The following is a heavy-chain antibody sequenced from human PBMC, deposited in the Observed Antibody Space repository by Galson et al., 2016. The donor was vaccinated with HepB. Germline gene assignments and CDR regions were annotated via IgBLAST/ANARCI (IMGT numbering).Heavy chain of an antibody. CDR1: GFTFSNYG. J-gene: IGHJ6*04. V-gene: IGHV3-23*01. Sequence: SLRLSCAASGFTFSNYGMTWVRQAPGKGLEGDSSISRSGDSTDYADSVNDRFTISRDNSKNTLSLQMNSLTADATAIYYCVQRSTAPAVWGKGTTVTVSS. CDR2: ISRSGDST. CDR3: VQRSTAPAV. D-gene: IGHD1-26*01.